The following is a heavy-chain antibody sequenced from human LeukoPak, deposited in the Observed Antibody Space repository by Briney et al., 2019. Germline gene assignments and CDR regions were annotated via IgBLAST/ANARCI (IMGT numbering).Heavy chain of an antibody. V-gene: IGHV3-23*01. Sequence: PGGSLRLSCAASGFTFSSYAMTWVRQAPGKGLEWVSGITAGGDNTYYADSVKGRFTISRDNSKNTLYLQMNSLRAEDTAVYYCAKEPAARLYYFDYWGQGTLVTVSS. CDR1: GFTFSSYA. J-gene: IGHJ4*02. CDR3: AKEPAARLYYFDY. D-gene: IGHD6-6*01. CDR2: ITAGGDNT.